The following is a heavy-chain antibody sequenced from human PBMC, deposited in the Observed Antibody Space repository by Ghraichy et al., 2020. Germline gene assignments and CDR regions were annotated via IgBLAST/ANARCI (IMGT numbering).Heavy chain of an antibody. J-gene: IGHJ5*02. CDR3: AKSRYTSSWTGDS. V-gene: IGHV3-23*01. CDR1: GFAFSSYA. CDR2: ISGGGTT. D-gene: IGHD3-16*02. Sequence: ESLNISCEATGFAFSSYAMSWVRQAPGKGLEWVSIISGGGTTRYAESVKGRFTISRDNVKKMVYLQMTTLRADDTALYYCAKSRYTSSWTGDSWGQGTLVTVSS.